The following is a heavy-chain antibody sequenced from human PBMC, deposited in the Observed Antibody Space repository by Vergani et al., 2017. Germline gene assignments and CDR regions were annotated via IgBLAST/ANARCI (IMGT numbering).Heavy chain of an antibody. D-gene: IGHD2-21*01. Sequence: QVQVVQSGAEVKKSGASVKVSCTASGYIFKNYYIHWLRQAPGQAFEWMGILNPTTGHTTSAQKFMGRVDMTRDPSTDTSTRTVQMTLSSLRSEDTAVYYCARSIGYCAGATCRAYYFDHWGQGTRVTVSS. CDR3: ARSIGYCAGATCRAYYFDH. V-gene: IGHV1-46*02. J-gene: IGHJ5*02. CDR2: LNPTTGHT. CDR1: GYIFKNYY.